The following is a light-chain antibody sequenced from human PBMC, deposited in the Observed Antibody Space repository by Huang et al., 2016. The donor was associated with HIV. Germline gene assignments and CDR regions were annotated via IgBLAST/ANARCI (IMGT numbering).Light chain of an antibody. J-gene: IGKJ1*01. CDR1: QHISRY. V-gene: IGKV1-39*01. CDR3: QQSYSTWT. Sequence: DIQMSQSPSSLSASVGDSVTITCRASQHISRYLNWYQQKPGKAPKVLIYVASSLQSGVPSRFRGSGSGTDFTLSISSLQPEDFATYYCQQSYSTWTFGQGTKVEV. CDR2: VAS.